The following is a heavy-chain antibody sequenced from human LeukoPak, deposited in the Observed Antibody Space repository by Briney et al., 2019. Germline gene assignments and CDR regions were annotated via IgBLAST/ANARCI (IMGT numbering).Heavy chain of an antibody. Sequence: SVKVSCKASGGTFSSYAISWVRQAPGQGLEWMGGIIPIFGTANYAQKFQGRVTITADESTSTAYMELSSLRSEDTAVYYCALGIAEVNYYYYYMDVWGKGTTVTVSS. CDR3: ALGIAEVNYYYYYMDV. J-gene: IGHJ6*03. CDR2: IIPIFGTA. V-gene: IGHV1-69*13. CDR1: GGTFSSYA. D-gene: IGHD6-13*01.